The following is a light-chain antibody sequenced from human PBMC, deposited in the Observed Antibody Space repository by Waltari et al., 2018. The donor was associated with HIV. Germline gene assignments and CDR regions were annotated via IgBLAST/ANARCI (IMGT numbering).Light chain of an antibody. V-gene: IGLV3-25*03. CDR2: KAI. J-gene: IGLJ3*02. Sequence: SYDLTQTPSVSVPPGQTARINCSRGALPKKYSSWYRQKAGQAPILLIYKAIERPSGIPERISGSGSGTGVTLTITDVQAEDEGDYFCQSTDHDGTWVFGGGTKLTVL. CDR1: ALPKKY. CDR3: QSTDHDGTWV.